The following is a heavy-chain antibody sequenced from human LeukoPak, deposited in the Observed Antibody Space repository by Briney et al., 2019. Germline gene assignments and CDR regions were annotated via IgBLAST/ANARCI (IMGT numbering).Heavy chain of an antibody. CDR3: ARWDIRGTAHQHDY. J-gene: IGHJ4*02. V-gene: IGHV3-7*01. CDR1: GFSLSSHW. Sequence: GGSLRLSCAASGFSLSSHWMSWVRQAPGEGLEWVANINQDGSARYYVDSVKGRFTTSRDNAKNSMYLQMNSLRPEDTAVYYCARWDIRGTAHQHDYWGQGTLVTVSS. D-gene: IGHD5-12*01. CDR2: INQDGSAR.